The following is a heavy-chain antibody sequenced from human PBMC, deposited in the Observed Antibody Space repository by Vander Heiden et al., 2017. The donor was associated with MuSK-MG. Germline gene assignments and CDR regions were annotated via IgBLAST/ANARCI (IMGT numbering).Heavy chain of an antibody. CDR3: AKVLVGFIHAGDFDY. Sequence: EVQLLESGGGLVQPGGSLRLSGAASGFSFSAYPMGWLRQAPGKGLEWVSAISDSGRSTYYADSAQGRFTTSRDNSRNTLYLQMDSLRAEDTAIYYCAKVLVGFIHAGDFDYWGQGTLVTVSS. CDR1: GFSFSAYP. V-gene: IGHV3-23*01. D-gene: IGHD2-21*01. J-gene: IGHJ4*02. CDR2: ISDSGRST.